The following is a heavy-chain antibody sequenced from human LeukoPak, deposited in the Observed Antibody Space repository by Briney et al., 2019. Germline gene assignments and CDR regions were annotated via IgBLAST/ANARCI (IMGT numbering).Heavy chain of an antibody. CDR1: GFTFSNYG. CDR3: AKDLKVGATYYYYMDV. V-gene: IGHV3-30*02. Sequence: PGGSLRLSCAASGFTFSNYGMHWARQAPGKGLEWVAFIRFDDTSKFYADSVKGRFTIFRDNSKNMLSLQMNSLRVEDTAVYYCAKDLKVGATYYYYMDVWGKGTTVSVSS. J-gene: IGHJ6*03. CDR2: IRFDDTSK. D-gene: IGHD1-26*01.